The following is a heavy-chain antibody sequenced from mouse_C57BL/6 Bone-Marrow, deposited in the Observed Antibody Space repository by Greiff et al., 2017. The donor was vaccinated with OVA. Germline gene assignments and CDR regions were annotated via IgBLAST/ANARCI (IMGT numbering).Heavy chain of an antibody. D-gene: IGHD2-5*01. Sequence: VQLQQSGAELVRPGASVTLSCKASGYTFTDYEMHWVKPTPVHGLEWIGAIDPETGGTAYNQKFKGKAILTADKSSSTAYMELRSLTSEDSAVYYCTRSYSNYGDFDYWGQGTTLTVSS. CDR1: GYTFTDYE. CDR3: TRSYSNYGDFDY. CDR2: IDPETGGT. J-gene: IGHJ2*01. V-gene: IGHV1-15*01.